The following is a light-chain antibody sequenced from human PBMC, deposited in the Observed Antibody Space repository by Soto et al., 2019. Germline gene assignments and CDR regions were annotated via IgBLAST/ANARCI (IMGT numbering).Light chain of an antibody. CDR3: SPYISSSTLV. V-gene: IGLV2-14*01. CDR2: EVS. CDR1: SSDVGAYNY. J-gene: IGLJ1*01. Sequence: QPVLTQPASVSGPPGQLITISCTGTSSDVGAYNYVSWYQQHPGKAPKLMIYEVSNRPSGVSNRFSGSKSGNTASLTISGLQAEADADYYCSPYISSSTLVFGTGTKVTV.